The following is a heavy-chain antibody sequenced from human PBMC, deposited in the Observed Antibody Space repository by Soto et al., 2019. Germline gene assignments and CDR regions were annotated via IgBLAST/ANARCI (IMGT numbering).Heavy chain of an antibody. CDR2: IYYSGST. D-gene: IGHD3-3*01. V-gene: IGHV4-59*01. CDR3: ARSPSFWSGYTYYYYGMDV. Sequence: SETLSLTCTVSGGSISSYYWSWIRQPPGKGLEWIGYIYYSGSTNYNPSLKSRVTISVDTSKNQFSLKLSSVTAADTAVYYCARSPSFWSGYTYYYYGMDVWGQGTTVTAP. J-gene: IGHJ6*02. CDR1: GGSISSYY.